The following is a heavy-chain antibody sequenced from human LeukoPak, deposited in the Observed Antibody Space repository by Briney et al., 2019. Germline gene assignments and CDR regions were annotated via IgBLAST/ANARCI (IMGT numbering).Heavy chain of an antibody. CDR2: INPSGGST. J-gene: IGHJ3*02. Sequence: GASVKVSCKASAYTFTSYYMHWVRQAPGQGLEWMGIINPSGGSTSYAQKFQGRVTMTRDMSTSTVYMELSSLRSEDTAVYYCAREEGVKAFDIWGQGTMVTVSS. CDR1: AYTFTSYY. CDR3: AREEGVKAFDI. V-gene: IGHV1-46*01.